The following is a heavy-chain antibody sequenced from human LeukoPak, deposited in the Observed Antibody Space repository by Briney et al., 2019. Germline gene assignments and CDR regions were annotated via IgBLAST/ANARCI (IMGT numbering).Heavy chain of an antibody. D-gene: IGHD1-1*01. J-gene: IGHJ4*02. CDR1: GFSFSIYG. Sequence: PGRSLRLSCAASGFSFSIYGMHWVRQAPGKGLEWVAAISYDGSVKYYADSVKGRFTISRDNSKNTMYLQMNSLRAEDTAVYYCAKDANWTSPHMYYFDYWGQGTLVTVSS. CDR2: ISYDGSVK. V-gene: IGHV3-30*18. CDR3: AKDANWTSPHMYYFDY.